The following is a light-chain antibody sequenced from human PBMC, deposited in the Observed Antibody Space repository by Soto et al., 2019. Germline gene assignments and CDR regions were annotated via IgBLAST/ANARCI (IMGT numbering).Light chain of an antibody. V-gene: IGKV3-15*01. CDR2: DAS. Sequence: EILMTQSPATLAASPGERATLSCRASQSVGSKLAWYHQKHGQPPRLVMFDASIRATGVPARFSGGGSCTEFTLTISSLQAEDFALYYCQQYEKWPPTTFGQGTKVEIK. CDR1: QSVGSK. CDR3: QQYEKWPPTT. J-gene: IGKJ1*01.